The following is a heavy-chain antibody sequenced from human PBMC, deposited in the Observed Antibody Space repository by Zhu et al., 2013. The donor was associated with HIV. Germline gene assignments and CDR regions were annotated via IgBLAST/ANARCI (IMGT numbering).Heavy chain of an antibody. CDR2: IIPLFGAA. D-gene: IGHD2-15*01. Sequence: QVQLVQSGAEVKKPGSSVKVYCKSSGGILSNNAINWVRQAPGQGLEWMGGIIPLFGAATYAQKFQDRVTISADESTKIVYMDLTNLSSEDTALYYCARDTCIQPGGFCAMDFWGHGTSVTVSS. CDR3: ARDTCIQPGGFCAMDF. V-gene: IGHV1-69*01. J-gene: IGHJ6*02. CDR1: GGILSNNA.